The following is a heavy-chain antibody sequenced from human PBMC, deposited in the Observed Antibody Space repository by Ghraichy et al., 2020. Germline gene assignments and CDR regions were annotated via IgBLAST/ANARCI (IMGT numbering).Heavy chain of an antibody. CDR2: INPSGGST. D-gene: IGHD5-18*01. CDR3: ARGPEIAEAPTWIQLWEAYYYYGMDV. CDR1: GYTFTSYY. V-gene: IGHV1-46*01. J-gene: IGHJ6*02. Sequence: ASVKVSCKASGYTFTSYYMHWVRQAPGQGLEWMGIINPSGGSTSYAQKFQGRVTMTRDTSTSTVYMELSSLRSEDTAVYYCARGPEIAEAPTWIQLWEAYYYYGMDVWGQGTTVTVSS.